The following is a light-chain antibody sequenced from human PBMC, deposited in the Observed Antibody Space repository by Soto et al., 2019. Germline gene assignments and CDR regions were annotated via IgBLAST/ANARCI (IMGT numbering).Light chain of an antibody. J-gene: IGKJ5*01. CDR2: GAS. V-gene: IGKV3-20*01. CDR1: QSVRSSY. CDR3: QQYDSSPIT. Sequence: EIVLTQSPGSLSLSPGERATLSCRASQSVRSSYLAWYRQKPGQAPSLLIYGASSRATGIPDRFSGGGSGTDFTLTISRLEPEDFAVYYCQQYDSSPITFGQGTRLEIK.